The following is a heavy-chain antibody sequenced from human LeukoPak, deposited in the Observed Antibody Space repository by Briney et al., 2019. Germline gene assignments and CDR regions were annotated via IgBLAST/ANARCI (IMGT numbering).Heavy chain of an antibody. CDR2: IGTYKGNT. D-gene: IGHD3-22*01. CDR1: GYSLTGYY. J-gene: IGHJ6*02. V-gene: IGHV1-18*04. CDR3: ARTPGMVVVKTFYCMDV. Sequence: ASLKVSCKPSGYSLTGYYMHWVRQAPGQGLEWIGWIGTYKGNTNYAQMFQGRVTMTTDTSTSTAYMELKNLRSDDTAVYYCARTPGMVVVKTFYCMDVWGQGTTVTVSS.